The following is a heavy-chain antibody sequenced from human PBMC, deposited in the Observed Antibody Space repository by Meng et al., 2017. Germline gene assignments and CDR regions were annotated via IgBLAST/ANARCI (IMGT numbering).Heavy chain of an antibody. CDR1: GYTFTSYY. V-gene: IGHV1-46*01. CDR3: ARGYLPYDSSGYYFDY. CDR2: INPSGGST. J-gene: IGHJ4*02. D-gene: IGHD3-22*01. Sequence: QVRLWQSGAEVKKPGASVKVSCKASGYTFTSYYMHWVRQAPGQGLEWMGIINPSGGSTSYAQKFQGRVTMTRDTSTSTVYMELSSLRSEDTAVYYCARGYLPYDSSGYYFDYWGQGTLVTVSS.